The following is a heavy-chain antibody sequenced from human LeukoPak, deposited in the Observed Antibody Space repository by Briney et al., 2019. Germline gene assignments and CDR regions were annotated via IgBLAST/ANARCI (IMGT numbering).Heavy chain of an antibody. D-gene: IGHD6-13*01. J-gene: IGHJ4*02. Sequence: GGSLRLSCAASGFTFSSYSMNWVRQAPGKWLEWVSSISSSSSYIYYADSVKGRFTISRDNAKNSLYLQMNSLRAEDTAVYYCASGDGSSPWSDYWGQGTLVTVSS. CDR3: ASGDGSSPWSDY. CDR2: ISSSSSYI. CDR1: GFTFSSYS. V-gene: IGHV3-21*01.